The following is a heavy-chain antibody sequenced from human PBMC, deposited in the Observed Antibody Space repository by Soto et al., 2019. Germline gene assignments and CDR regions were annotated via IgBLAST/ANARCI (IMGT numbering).Heavy chain of an antibody. Sequence: GGSVRLSCAASGFTFSTYWMHWVRQVPGKGLVWVSRINSDGGSTTYADSVKGRFTISRDNAKSTLYLQLNSLRVEDTAVYYCASSLLTPFDYWGQGTLVTVSS. D-gene: IGHD7-27*01. CDR1: GFTFSTYW. CDR2: INSDGGST. V-gene: IGHV3-74*01. J-gene: IGHJ4*02. CDR3: ASSLLTPFDY.